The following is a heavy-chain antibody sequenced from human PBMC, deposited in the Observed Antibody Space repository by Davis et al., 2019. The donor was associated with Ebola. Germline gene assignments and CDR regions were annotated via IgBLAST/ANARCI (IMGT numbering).Heavy chain of an antibody. Sequence: MPSETLSLTCAVYGGSFSGYYWSWIRQPPGKGLEWIGEINHSGSTNYNPSLKSRVTISVDTSKNQFSLKLSSVTAADTAVYYCARELGYCSGGSCYSGAFDYWGQGTLVTVSS. CDR3: ARELGYCSGGSCYSGAFDY. CDR1: GGSFSGYY. J-gene: IGHJ4*02. CDR2: INHSGST. V-gene: IGHV4-34*01. D-gene: IGHD2-15*01.